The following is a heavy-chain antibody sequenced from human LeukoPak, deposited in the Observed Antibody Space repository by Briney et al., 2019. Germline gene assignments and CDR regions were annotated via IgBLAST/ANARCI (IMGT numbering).Heavy chain of an antibody. CDR1: GGTFRSYA. CDR3: ASNYYYDSSGYYSQRYYFDY. V-gene: IGHV1-69*06. J-gene: IGHJ4*02. D-gene: IGHD3-22*01. CDR2: IIPIFGTA. Sequence: GASVKVSCKASGGTFRSYAISWVRQAPGQGLEWMGGIIPIFGTANYAQKFQGRVTITADKSTSTAYMELSSLRSEDTAVYYCASNYYYDSSGYYSQRYYFDYWGQGTLVTVSS.